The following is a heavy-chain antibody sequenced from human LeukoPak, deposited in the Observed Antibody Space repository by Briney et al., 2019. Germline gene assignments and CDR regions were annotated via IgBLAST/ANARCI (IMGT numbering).Heavy chain of an antibody. D-gene: IGHD3-3*01. CDR1: GGSFSGYY. V-gene: IGHV4-34*01. Sequence: SETLSLTCAVYGGSFSGYYWSWIRQPPGKGLEWIGEINHSGSTNYNPSLKSRVTISVDTSKNQFSLKLSSVTAADTAVYYCARARREWKIDTFDMWGQGTMVTVSS. CDR2: INHSGST. CDR3: ARARREWKIDTFDM. J-gene: IGHJ3*02.